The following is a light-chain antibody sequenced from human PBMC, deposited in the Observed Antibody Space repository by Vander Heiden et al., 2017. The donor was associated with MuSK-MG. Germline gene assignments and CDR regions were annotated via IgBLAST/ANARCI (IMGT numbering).Light chain of an antibody. Sequence: EIVLTHSPGTLSLSPGERATLSCRASQSVTSSYLAWYQQKPGQSPRLLIYAASTRATGIPDRFSGSGSGTDFTLTISRLEPEDFAVYYCQQDGRSPWTFGQGTKVEIK. CDR3: QQDGRSPWT. CDR1: QSVTSSY. J-gene: IGKJ1*01. V-gene: IGKV3-20*01. CDR2: AAS.